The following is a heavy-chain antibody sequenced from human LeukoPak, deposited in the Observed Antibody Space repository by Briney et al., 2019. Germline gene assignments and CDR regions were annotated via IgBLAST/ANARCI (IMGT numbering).Heavy chain of an antibody. CDR2: IIPIFGTA. V-gene: IGHV1-69*05. J-gene: IGHJ3*02. CDR1: GGTFSIYA. CDR3: AREMLLPDYYDSSGLDAFDI. Sequence: SVKVSFKASGGTFSIYAISWVRQAPGQGLEWMGGIIPIFGTANYAQKFQGRVTITTDESTSTAYMELSSLRSEDTAVYYCAREMLLPDYYDSSGLDAFDIWGQGTMVTVSS. D-gene: IGHD3-22*01.